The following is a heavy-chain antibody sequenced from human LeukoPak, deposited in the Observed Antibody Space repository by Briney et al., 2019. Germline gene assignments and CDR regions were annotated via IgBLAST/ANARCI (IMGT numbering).Heavy chain of an antibody. V-gene: IGHV3-11*01. CDR3: ARGQWFGELNPSGWFDP. CDR1: GFTFSDYY. J-gene: IGHJ5*02. CDR2: ISSSGSTI. Sequence: GGSLRLSCAASGFTFSDYYMSWIRQAPGKGLEWVSYISSSGSTIYYADSVKGRFTISRDNAKNSLYLQMNSLRAEDTAVYYCARGQWFGELNPSGWFDPWGQGTLVTVSS. D-gene: IGHD3-10*01.